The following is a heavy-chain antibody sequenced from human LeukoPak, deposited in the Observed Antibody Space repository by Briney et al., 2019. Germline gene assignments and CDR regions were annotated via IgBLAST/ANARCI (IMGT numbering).Heavy chain of an antibody. CDR1: GVSISSYY. Sequence: SETLSLTCTVSGVSISSYYWSWIRQPAGKGLEWIGRIYTSGSTNYNPSLKSRVTMSVDTSKNQFSLKLSSVTAADTAVYYCAREGWDTAMVTLFDYWGQGTLVTVSS. D-gene: IGHD5-18*01. CDR2: IYTSGST. CDR3: AREGWDTAMVTLFDY. J-gene: IGHJ4*02. V-gene: IGHV4-4*07.